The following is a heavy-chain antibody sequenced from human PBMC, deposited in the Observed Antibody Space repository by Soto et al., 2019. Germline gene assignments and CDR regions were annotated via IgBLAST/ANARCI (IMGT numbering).Heavy chain of an antibody. V-gene: IGHV3-30*18. Sequence: PGGSLRLSCAASGFTFSTYGMHWVRQAPGKGLEWESFISYDGNNKYYADSVKGRFTVSRDNSKNTLHLQMNSLRAEDTAVYYCGKDRVWYNLYDMDVWGQGTTVTVSS. CDR2: ISYDGNNK. D-gene: IGHD1-1*01. CDR1: GFTFSTYG. J-gene: IGHJ6*02. CDR3: GKDRVWYNLYDMDV.